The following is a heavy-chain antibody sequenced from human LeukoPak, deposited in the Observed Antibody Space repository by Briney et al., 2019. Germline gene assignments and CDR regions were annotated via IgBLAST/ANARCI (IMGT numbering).Heavy chain of an antibody. V-gene: IGHV3-21*01. J-gene: IGHJ4*02. CDR3: ARGAYGDYN. CDR1: GFTFSSYS. CDR2: ISSSSSYI. Sequence: GGSLRLSCAVSGFTFSSYSMNWVRQAPGKGLEWVSSISSSSSYIYYADSVKGRFTISRDNAKNSLYLQMNSLRAEDTAVYYCARGAYGDYNWGQGTLVTVSS. D-gene: IGHD4-17*01.